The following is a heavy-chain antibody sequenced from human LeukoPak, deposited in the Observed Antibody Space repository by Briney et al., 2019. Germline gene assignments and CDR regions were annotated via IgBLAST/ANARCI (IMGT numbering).Heavy chain of an antibody. CDR1: GFTFSSEA. V-gene: IGHV3-23*01. CDR2: ISGSGGST. D-gene: IGHD3-10*01. CDR3: AKDLGGYGSGSPDWFDP. J-gene: IGHJ5*02. Sequence: QPGGSLRLSCAASGFTFSSEAMSWVRQAPGKGLEWVSAISGSGGSTYYADSVKGRFTISRDNSKNTLYLQMNSLRAEDTAVYYCAKDLGGYGSGSPDWFDPWGQGTLVTVSS.